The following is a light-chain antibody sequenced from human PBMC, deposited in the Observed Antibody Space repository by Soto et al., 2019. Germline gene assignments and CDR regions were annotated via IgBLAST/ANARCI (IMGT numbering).Light chain of an antibody. J-gene: IGKJ1*01. CDR3: QQYNSYSRT. CDR2: TAS. Sequence: DIQMTQSPSTLSASLGDRISISCRASQNINTWLAWYQQRPGKAPKLLIYTASNLGSGVPSRFIGSGSGTDVTLTINGLQPDDFATYSCQQYNSYSRTFGPGTKVEI. V-gene: IGKV1-5*03. CDR1: QNINTW.